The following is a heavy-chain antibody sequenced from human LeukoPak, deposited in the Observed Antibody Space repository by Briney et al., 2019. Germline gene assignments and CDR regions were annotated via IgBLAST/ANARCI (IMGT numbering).Heavy chain of an antibody. CDR1: GFTFSSYR. CDR2: ISSSSSTI. J-gene: IGHJ4*02. CDR3: AGPGVVGASYYFDY. V-gene: IGHV3-48*01. Sequence: PGGSLRLSCAASGFTFSSYRMNWVRQAPGKGLEWVSYISSSSSTIYYADSVKGRFTISRDNAKNSLYLQMNSLRAEDTAVYYCAGPGVVGASYYFDYWGQGTLVTVSS. D-gene: IGHD1-26*01.